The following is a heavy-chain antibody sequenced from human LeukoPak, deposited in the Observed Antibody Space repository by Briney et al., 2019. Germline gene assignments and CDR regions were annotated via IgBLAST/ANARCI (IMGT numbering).Heavy chain of an antibody. CDR2: NSSSSSTI. J-gene: IGHJ3*02. Sequence: GGSLRLSCAASGFTFNSYNMNWVRQAPGKGLEWVSYNSSSSSTIYYADSVKGRFTISRDSAKTSLFLQMNSLRDEDTAVYYCARAYSSSSGRDAFDSWGLGTLVTVSS. V-gene: IGHV3-48*02. D-gene: IGHD6-6*01. CDR3: ARAYSSSSGRDAFDS. CDR1: GFTFNSYN.